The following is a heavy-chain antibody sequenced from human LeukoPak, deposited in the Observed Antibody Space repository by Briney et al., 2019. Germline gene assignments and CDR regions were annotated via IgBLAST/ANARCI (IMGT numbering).Heavy chain of an antibody. CDR3: ARLLLSPEATTAFDI. CDR2: IYYSGST. D-gene: IGHD1-26*01. CDR1: GGSISSGDYY. Sequence: SETLSLTCTVSGGSISSGDYYWSWIRQPPGKGLEWIGYIYYSGSTYYNPSLKSRVTISVDTSKNQFSLKLSSVTAADTAVYYCARLLLSPEATTAFDIWGQGTMVTVSS. V-gene: IGHV4-30-4*08. J-gene: IGHJ3*02.